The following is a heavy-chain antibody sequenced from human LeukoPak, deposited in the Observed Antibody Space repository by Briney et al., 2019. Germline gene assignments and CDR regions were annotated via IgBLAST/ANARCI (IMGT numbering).Heavy chain of an antibody. V-gene: IGHV3-23*01. J-gene: IGHJ4*02. CDR3: AKDLRGYYYDSSGYSDY. Sequence: GGSLRLSCAGSGFTFSSYAMSWVRQAAGRGLEWVSAICKSGGSTYYADSVRGRFTISRDNSKNTLYLQMNSLKAEDTAVYYCAKDLRGYYYDSSGYSDYWGQGTLVTVSS. D-gene: IGHD3-22*01. CDR2: ICKSGGST. CDR1: GFTFSSYA.